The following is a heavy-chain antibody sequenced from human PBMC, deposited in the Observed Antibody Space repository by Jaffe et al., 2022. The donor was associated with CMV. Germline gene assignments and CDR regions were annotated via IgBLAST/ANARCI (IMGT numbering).Heavy chain of an antibody. Sequence: EVQLVESGGGLVKPGGSLRLSCAASGFTFSSYSMNWVRQAPGKGLEWVSSISSSSSYIYYADSVKGRFTISRDNAKNSLYLQMNSLRAEDTAVYYCARDRFYSSGWYLSANWFDPWGQGTLVTVSS. CDR1: GFTFSSYS. D-gene: IGHD6-19*01. CDR2: ISSSSSYI. J-gene: IGHJ5*02. CDR3: ARDRFYSSGWYLSANWFDP. V-gene: IGHV3-21*01.